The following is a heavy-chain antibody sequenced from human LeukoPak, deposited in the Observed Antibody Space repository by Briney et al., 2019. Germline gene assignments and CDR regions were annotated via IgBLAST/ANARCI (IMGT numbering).Heavy chain of an antibody. CDR1: GGSFSGYY. Sequence: SETLSLTCAVYGGSFSGYYWSWIRQPPGKGLEWIGEINHSGSTNYNPSLKSRVTISVDTSKNQFSLKLSSVTAADTAVYYCASFEWAWAFDIWGQGTMVTVSS. J-gene: IGHJ3*02. V-gene: IGHV4-34*01. CDR2: INHSGST. D-gene: IGHD3-3*01. CDR3: ASFEWAWAFDI.